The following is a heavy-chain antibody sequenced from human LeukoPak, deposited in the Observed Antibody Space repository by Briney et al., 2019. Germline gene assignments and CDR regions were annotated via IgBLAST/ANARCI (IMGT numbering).Heavy chain of an antibody. CDR3: ARDRPTGASRVFVVQ. V-gene: IGHV3-21*01. J-gene: IGHJ4*02. D-gene: IGHD2-15*01. CDR2: MSSGGTYI. Sequence: GGSLRLSCTASGFTFSNHAMTWVRQAPGKGLEWVSSMSSGGTYIYYADSVRGRFTISKDNAKNSLYLVMNSLRAEDTATYYCARDRPTGASRVFVVQWGQGTLVTVSS. CDR1: GFTFSNHA.